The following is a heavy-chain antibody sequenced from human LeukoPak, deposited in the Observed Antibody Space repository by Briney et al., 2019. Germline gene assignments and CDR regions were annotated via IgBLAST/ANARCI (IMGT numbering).Heavy chain of an antibody. Sequence: GASVKVSCKASGYTFTSYYMHWVRQAPGQGLEWMGIINPSGGSTSYAQKFQGRVTMTRDTSTSTVYLELSSLRSEDTAVYYCARGWGHIAAAGLNSWFHPWGQGTLVTVSS. J-gene: IGHJ5*02. CDR3: ARGWGHIAAAGLNSWFHP. V-gene: IGHV1-46*01. CDR2: INPSGGST. D-gene: IGHD6-13*01. CDR1: GYTFTSYY.